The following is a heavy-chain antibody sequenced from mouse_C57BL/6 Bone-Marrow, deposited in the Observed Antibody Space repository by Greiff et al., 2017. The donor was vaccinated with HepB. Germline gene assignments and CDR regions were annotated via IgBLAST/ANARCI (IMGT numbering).Heavy chain of an antibody. J-gene: IGHJ3*01. CDR3: ASLPSSGAY. V-gene: IGHV2-6*01. Sequence: VMLVESGPGLVAPSQSLSITCTVSGFSFTSYGVDWVRQSPGKGLEWLGVIWGVGSTNYNSALKSRLSISKDNSKSQVFLKMNSLQTDDTAMYYCASLPSSGAYWGQGTLVTVSA. CDR1: GFSFTSYG. CDR2: IWGVGST.